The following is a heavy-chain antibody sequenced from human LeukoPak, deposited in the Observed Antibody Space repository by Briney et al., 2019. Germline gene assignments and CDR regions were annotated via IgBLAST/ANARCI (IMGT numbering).Heavy chain of an antibody. CDR3: AREGGYCSSTSCLTFNDAFDI. CDR2: IIPIFGIA. J-gene: IGHJ3*02. CDR1: GDTFSTYA. Sequence: VASVKVSCKASGDTFSTYAINWVRQAPGQGLEWMGGIIPIFGIANYTQKFQGRVTITADESTSTAYMELSSLRSEDTAVYYCAREGGYCSSTSCLTFNDAFDIWGQGRMVTVSS. V-gene: IGHV1-69*13. D-gene: IGHD2-2*01.